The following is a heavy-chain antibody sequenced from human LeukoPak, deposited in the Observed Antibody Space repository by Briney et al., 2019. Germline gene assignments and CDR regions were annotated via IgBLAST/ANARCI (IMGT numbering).Heavy chain of an antibody. Sequence: SETLPLTCTVSGGSISSYYWSWIRQPPGKGLEWIGYIYYSGSTNYNPSLKSRVTISVDTSKNQFSLKLSSVTAADTAVYYCAREKPTVAGTYDAFDIWGQGTMVTVSS. CDR3: AREKPTVAGTYDAFDI. CDR2: IYYSGST. CDR1: GGSISSYY. J-gene: IGHJ3*02. D-gene: IGHD6-19*01. V-gene: IGHV4-59*01.